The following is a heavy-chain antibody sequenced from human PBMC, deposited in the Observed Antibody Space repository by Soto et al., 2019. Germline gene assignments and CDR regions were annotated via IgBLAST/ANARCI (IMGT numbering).Heavy chain of an antibody. D-gene: IGHD3-3*01. J-gene: IGHJ6*02. CDR1: GFTFSSYA. V-gene: IGHV3-23*01. Sequence: PGGSLRLSCAASGFTFSSYAMSWVRQAPGKGLEWVSAISGSGGSTYYADSVKGRFTISRDNSKNTLYLQMNSLRAEDTAVYYCAKDHTPYYDFWSGYYRYYYYYGMDVWGQGTTVTVSS. CDR2: ISGSGGST. CDR3: AKDHTPYYDFWSGYYRYYYYYGMDV.